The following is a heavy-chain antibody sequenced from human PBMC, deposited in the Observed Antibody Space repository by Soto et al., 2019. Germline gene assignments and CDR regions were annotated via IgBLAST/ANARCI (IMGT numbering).Heavy chain of an antibody. J-gene: IGHJ6*02. V-gene: IGHV3-30-3*01. CDR3: ASTRRDYYYYGMDV. D-gene: IGHD1-1*01. Sequence: PGGSLRLSCAASGFTFSSYAMHWVRQAPGKGLEWVAVISYDGSNKYYADSVKGRFTISRDNSKNTLYLQMNSLGAEDTAVYYCASTRRDYYYYGMDVWGQGTTVTV. CDR1: GFTFSSYA. CDR2: ISYDGSNK.